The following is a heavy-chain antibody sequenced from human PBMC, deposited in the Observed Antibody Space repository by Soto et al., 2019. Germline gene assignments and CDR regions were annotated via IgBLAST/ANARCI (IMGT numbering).Heavy chain of an antibody. CDR1: GGTFSSYA. CDR2: IIPIFGTA. V-gene: IGHV1-69*01. CDR3: ARDIRRDDSSGYPTGNWCAP. J-gene: IGHJ5*02. Sequence: QVQLVQSGAEVKKPGSSVKVSCKASGGTFSSYAISWVRQAPGQGLEWMGGIIPIFGTANYAQKFQGRVTNTADESTGTAYMELSSLRSEDTAVYYCARDIRRDDSSGYPTGNWCAPWSQGTLVTVSS. D-gene: IGHD3-22*01.